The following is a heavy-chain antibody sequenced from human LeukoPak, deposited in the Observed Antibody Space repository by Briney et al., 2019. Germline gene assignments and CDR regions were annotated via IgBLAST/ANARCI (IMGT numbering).Heavy chain of an antibody. CDR2: IYTSGST. CDR1: GGSISSYY. D-gene: IGHD6-6*01. CDR3: ARSEQLAPRYYYYYMDV. J-gene: IGHJ6*03. Sequence: PSETLSLTCTVSGGSISSYYWSWIRQPAGKGLEWIGRIYTSGSTNYNPSLKSRVTMSVDTSKNQFSLKLSSVTAADTAVYYCARSEQLAPRYYYYYMDVWGEGTTVTVSS. V-gene: IGHV4-4*07.